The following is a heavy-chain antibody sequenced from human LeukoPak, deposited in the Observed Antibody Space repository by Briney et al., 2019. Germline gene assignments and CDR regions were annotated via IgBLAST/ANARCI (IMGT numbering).Heavy chain of an antibody. Sequence: PSETLSLTCTVSGGSISSSSYYWGWIRQPPGKGLEWIGSIYYSGSTYYNPSLKSRVTISVDTSKNQFSLKLSSVTAADTAVYYCARRGYYDSSGYGFDYWGQGTLVSVSS. CDR3: ARRGYYDSSGYGFDY. CDR2: IYYSGST. D-gene: IGHD3-22*01. V-gene: IGHV4-39*01. J-gene: IGHJ4*02. CDR1: GGSISSSSYY.